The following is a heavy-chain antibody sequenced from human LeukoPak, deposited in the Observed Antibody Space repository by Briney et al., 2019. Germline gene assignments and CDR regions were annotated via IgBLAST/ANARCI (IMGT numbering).Heavy chain of an antibody. D-gene: IGHD3-22*01. CDR1: GGAISSYY. J-gene: IGHJ4*02. Sequence: PSETLSLTCTVSGGAISSYYWSWIRQPPGKGLEWIGSIYYSGGTKYNPSLMSRVTISVDRAQSQFSLSLTSVTAADTAVYYCARDGLFDSSGYYMDSWGQGTLVIVSS. CDR3: ARDGLFDSSGYYMDS. CDR2: IYYSGGT. V-gene: IGHV4-59*01.